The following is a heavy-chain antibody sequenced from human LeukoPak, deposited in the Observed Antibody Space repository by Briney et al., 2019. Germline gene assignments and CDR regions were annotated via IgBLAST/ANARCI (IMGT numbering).Heavy chain of an antibody. CDR2: INPDTGGT. V-gene: IGHV1-2*02. CDR1: GYTFTGYY. D-gene: IGHD3-10*01. J-gene: IGHJ4*02. Sequence: GASVKVSCKASGYTFTGYYMHWVRQAPGQRLEWVGWINPDTGGTHYAQKFQGRVTMTRDTSISTAYMELSRVRSDDTAVYYCARVVGGNYYGSETDDYWGQGTLVTVSS. CDR3: ARVVGGNYYGSETDDY.